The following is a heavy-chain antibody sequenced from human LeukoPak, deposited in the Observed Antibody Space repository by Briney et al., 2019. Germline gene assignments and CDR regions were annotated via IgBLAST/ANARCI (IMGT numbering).Heavy chain of an antibody. CDR2: ISWNSGSI. CDR3: AKGYYDFWSGGSIDY. V-gene: IGHV3-9*03. Sequence: GRSLRLSCAASGFTFDDYAMHWVRHAPGKGLEWVSGISWNSGSIGYADSVKGRFTISRDNAKNSLYLQMNSLRAEDMALYYCAKGYYDFWSGGSIDYWGQGTLVTVSS. J-gene: IGHJ4*02. CDR1: GFTFDDYA. D-gene: IGHD3-3*01.